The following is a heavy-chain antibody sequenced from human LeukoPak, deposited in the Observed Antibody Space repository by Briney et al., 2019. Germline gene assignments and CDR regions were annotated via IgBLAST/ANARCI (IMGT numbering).Heavy chain of an antibody. V-gene: IGHV4-4*07. CDR1: GGSISSYY. J-gene: IGHJ6*03. CDR2: IYTSGGT. CDR3: ARGGQLVYYYYYMDV. D-gene: IGHD6-6*01. Sequence: SETLSLTCTVSGGSISSYYWSWIRQPAGKGLEWIGRIYTSGGTNYNPSLKSRVTMSVDTSKNQFSLKLSSVTAADTAVYYCARGGQLVYYYYYMDVWGKGTTVTVSS.